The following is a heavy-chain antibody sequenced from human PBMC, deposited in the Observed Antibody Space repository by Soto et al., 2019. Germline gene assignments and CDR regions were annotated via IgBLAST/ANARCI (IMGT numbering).Heavy chain of an antibody. CDR1: GGSISSSNW. V-gene: IGHV4-4*02. CDR2: IYHSGST. Sequence: PSDTLSLTCAVSGGSISSSNWWSWVRQPPGKGLEWIGEIYHSGSTNYNPSLKSRVTISVDKSKNQFSLKLSSVTAADTAVYYCARGGIIAVAGTDYYYGMDVWGQGTTVT. D-gene: IGHD6-19*01. CDR3: ARGGIIAVAGTDYYYGMDV. J-gene: IGHJ6*02.